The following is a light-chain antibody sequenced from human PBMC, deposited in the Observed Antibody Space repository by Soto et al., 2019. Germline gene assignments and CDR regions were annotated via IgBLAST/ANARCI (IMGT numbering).Light chain of an antibody. CDR2: NNN. CDR1: SSNIGSNT. Sequence: QSVLTQPPSASGTPGQRGIISCSGSSSNIGSNTVNWYQQVPGTAPRLLIYNNNQWPSGVPDRLSGSKSGTSASLAISGLQSGDGADYYRSAWDDSLNGPVFGGGTKLTVL. CDR3: SAWDDSLNGPV. J-gene: IGLJ2*01. V-gene: IGLV1-44*01.